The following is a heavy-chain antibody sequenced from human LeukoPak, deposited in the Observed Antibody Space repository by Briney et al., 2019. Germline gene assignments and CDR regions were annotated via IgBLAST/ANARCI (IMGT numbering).Heavy chain of an antibody. D-gene: IGHD1-26*01. V-gene: IGHV3-72*01. Sequence: GGSLRLSCVVSGFTFNKCWMNWVRQAPGKGLEWVARTRNKANSHTTEYAASVKDRFTISRDDSKNSLFLQMNSLKTEDTAVYYCARGADSGSYLLDYWGQGTLVTVSS. J-gene: IGHJ4*02. CDR1: GFTFNKCW. CDR3: ARGADSGSYLLDY. CDR2: TRNKANSHTT.